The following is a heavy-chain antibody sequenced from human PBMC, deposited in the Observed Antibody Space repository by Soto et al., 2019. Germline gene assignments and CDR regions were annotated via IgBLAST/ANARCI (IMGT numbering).Heavy chain of an antibody. D-gene: IGHD4-4*01. V-gene: IGHV1-18*01. CDR2: IGAYNGNT. CDR3: ARVDYSNYEDYYYGMDV. Sequence: VSVKVSCKASGYTFTSYGISWVRQAPGQGLEWMGWIGAYNGNTNYAQKFQGRVTITEDKSTSTAYMELSSLRSEDTAVYYCARVDYSNYEDYYYGMDVWGQGTTVTVSS. CDR1: GYTFTSYG. J-gene: IGHJ6*02.